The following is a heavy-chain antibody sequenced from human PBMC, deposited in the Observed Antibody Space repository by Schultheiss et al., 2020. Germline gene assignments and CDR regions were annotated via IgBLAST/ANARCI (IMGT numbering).Heavy chain of an antibody. Sequence: GGSLRLSCSASGFTFSSYAMHWVRQAPGKGLEYVSAISSNGGSTYYADSVKGRFTISRDNSKNTLYLQMSSLRAEDTAVYYCVTMDSDFWSGYPVDYWGQGTLVTVSS. CDR3: VTMDSDFWSGYPVDY. V-gene: IGHV3-64D*06. D-gene: IGHD3-3*01. CDR1: GFTFSSYA. J-gene: IGHJ4*02. CDR2: ISSNGGST.